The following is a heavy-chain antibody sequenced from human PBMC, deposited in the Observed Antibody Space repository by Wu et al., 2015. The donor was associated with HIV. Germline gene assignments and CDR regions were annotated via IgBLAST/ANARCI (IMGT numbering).Heavy chain of an antibody. J-gene: IGHJ6*02. D-gene: IGHD2-15*01. CDR3: ARDRNRYCSGGSCYSSTLYYYYYGMDV. Sequence: QVQLVQSGAEVKKPGSSVKVSCKASGGTFSSYAISWVRQAPGQGLEWMGRIIPIFGTANYAQKFQGRVTITADESTSTAYMELSSLRSEDTAVYYCARDRNRYCSGGSCYSSTLYYYYYGMDVWGQGTTGHRLL. CDR2: IIPIFGTA. CDR1: GGTFSSYA. V-gene: IGHV1-69*13.